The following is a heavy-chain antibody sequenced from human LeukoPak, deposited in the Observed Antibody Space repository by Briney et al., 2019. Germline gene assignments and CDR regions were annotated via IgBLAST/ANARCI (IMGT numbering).Heavy chain of an antibody. D-gene: IGHD3-10*01. V-gene: IGHV4-38-2*02. Sequence: SETLSLACTVSGYSISSGYYWGWIRQPPGKGLEWIGSIYHSGSTYYNPSLKSRVTISVDTSKNQFSLKLSSVTAADTAVYYCARSDALLWFGPDFDYWGQGTLVTVSS. CDR2: IYHSGST. CDR1: GYSISSGYY. CDR3: ARSDALLWFGPDFDY. J-gene: IGHJ4*02.